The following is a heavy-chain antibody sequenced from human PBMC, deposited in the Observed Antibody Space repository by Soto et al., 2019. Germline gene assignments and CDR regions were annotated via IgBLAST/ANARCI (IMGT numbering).Heavy chain of an antibody. CDR1: GFTLIGFD. D-gene: IGHD2-15*01. Sequence: GGSLGLSCAASGFTLIGFDIHWVRQASGEGLEWVGRIKTKVESYATELAASVKGRFTISRDDPKNTAYLEMSSLKTEDTAVYYCTRRYCSGGGCYSDFDYWGQGALVTVSS. CDR3: TRRYCSGGGCYSDFDY. CDR2: IKTKVESYAT. J-gene: IGHJ4*02. V-gene: IGHV3-73*01.